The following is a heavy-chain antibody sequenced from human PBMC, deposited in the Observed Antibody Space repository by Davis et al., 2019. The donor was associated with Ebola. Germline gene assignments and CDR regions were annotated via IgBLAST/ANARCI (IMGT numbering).Heavy chain of an antibody. V-gene: IGHV3-23*01. J-gene: IGHJ4*02. D-gene: IGHD3-3*01. Sequence: GESLKISCAASGFTFSSYAMSWVRQAPGKGLEWVSAISGSGGSTYYADSVKGRFTISRDNSKNTLYLQMNSLRAEDTAVYYCAKEGSGLFDYWGQGTLVTVSS. CDR3: AKEGSGLFDY. CDR1: GFTFSSYA. CDR2: ISGSGGST.